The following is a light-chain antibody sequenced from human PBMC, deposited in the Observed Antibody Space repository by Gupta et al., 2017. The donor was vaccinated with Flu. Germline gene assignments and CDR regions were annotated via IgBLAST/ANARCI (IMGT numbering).Light chain of an antibody. J-gene: IGKJ3*01. V-gene: IGKV2-30*01. Sequence: DVVMTQSPLSLPVTLGQPASISCRSSQSLVYSDGNTYLNSFQQRPGQSPRRLIYNVSNRDCGVPRRFSGRGSGTDFTLKSSRVEAEDVGVYYWMQGNPRPPTFGPGTKVEIK. CDR2: NVS. CDR1: QSLVYSDGNTY. CDR3: MQGNPRPPT.